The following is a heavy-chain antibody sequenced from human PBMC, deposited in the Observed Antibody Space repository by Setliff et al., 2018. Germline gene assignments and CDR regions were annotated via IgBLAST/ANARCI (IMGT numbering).Heavy chain of an antibody. CDR3: ARGGQDAFDL. CDR2: SVLTGRD. J-gene: IGHJ3*01. Sequence: SETLSLTCTVHLGSFSGYQWSWIRQSPEKGLEWIGESVLTGRDIYNPSLGSRATISLDWPRSQFYLDLRSVTAADTGVYYCARGGQDAFDLWGPGTLVTVSS. V-gene: IGHV4-34*01. CDR1: LGSFSGYQ.